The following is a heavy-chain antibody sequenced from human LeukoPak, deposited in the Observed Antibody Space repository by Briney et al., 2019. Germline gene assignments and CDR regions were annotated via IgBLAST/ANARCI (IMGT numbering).Heavy chain of an antibody. V-gene: IGHV4-31*03. CDR2: IYYSGST. Sequence: PSQTLSLTCTVSGGSISSGGYYWSWIRQHPGKGLEWIGYIYYSGSTYYNPSPKSRVTISVDTSKNQFSLKLSSVTAADTAVYYCARDGWNYGGSFDYWGQGTLVTVSS. CDR3: ARDGWNYGGSFDY. D-gene: IGHD1-7*01. J-gene: IGHJ4*02. CDR1: GGSISSGGYY.